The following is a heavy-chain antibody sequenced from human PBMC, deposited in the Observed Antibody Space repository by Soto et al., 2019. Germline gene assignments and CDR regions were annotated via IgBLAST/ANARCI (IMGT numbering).Heavy chain of an antibody. CDR1: GYTFTGYY. CDR3: ARAGIYDSSGYYSYYFDY. Sequence: ASVKVSCKASGYTFTGYYMHWVRQAPGQGLEWMGWINPNSGGTNYAQKFQGRVTMTRDTSISTAYMELSRLRSDDTAVYYCARAGIYDSSGYYSYYFDYWGQGTLVTVFS. V-gene: IGHV1-2*02. D-gene: IGHD3-22*01. J-gene: IGHJ4*02. CDR2: INPNSGGT.